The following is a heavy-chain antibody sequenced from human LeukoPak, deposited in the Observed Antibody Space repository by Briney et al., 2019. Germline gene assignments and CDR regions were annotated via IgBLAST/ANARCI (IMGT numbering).Heavy chain of an antibody. D-gene: IGHD2-15*01. CDR2: ISAYNGNT. V-gene: IGHV1-18*01. CDR3: ARECGGSFPYYYYGMDV. Sequence: ASVKVSCKASGYTFTSYGISWVRQAPGQGLEWMGWISAYNGNTNYAQKLQGRVTMTTDTSTGTAYMELRSLRSDDTAVYYCARECGGSFPYYYYGMDVWGQGTTVTVSS. CDR1: GYTFTSYG. J-gene: IGHJ6*02.